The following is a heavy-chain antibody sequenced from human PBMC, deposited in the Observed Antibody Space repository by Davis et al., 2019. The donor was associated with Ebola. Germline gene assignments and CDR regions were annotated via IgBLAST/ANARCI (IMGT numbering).Heavy chain of an antibody. V-gene: IGHV3-21*01. CDR1: GFTFSSYS. Sequence: GSLKISCAASGFTFSSYSMNWVRQAPGKGLEWVSSISSSSSYIYYADSVKGRFTISRDNAKNSLSLQMNSLRAEDTAVYYCARGPLSLYYYYYMDVWGKGTTVTVSS. CDR3: ARGPLSLYYYYYMDV. J-gene: IGHJ6*03. CDR2: ISSSSSYI.